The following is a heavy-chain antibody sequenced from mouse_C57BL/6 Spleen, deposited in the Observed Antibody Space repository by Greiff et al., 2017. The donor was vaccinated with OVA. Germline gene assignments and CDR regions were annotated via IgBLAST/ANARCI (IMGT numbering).Heavy chain of an antibody. J-gene: IGHJ2*01. CDR2: IDPETGGS. Sequence: VQLQQSGAELVRPGASVTLSCKASGSTFTDYELHWVKQTPVPGLEWIGAIDPETGGSAFNQKFKGKAILTADKTSSSAYMELRSLTSEDSAVYYCTRSPWDWGQGTTLTVSS. V-gene: IGHV1-15*01. CDR3: TRSPWD. D-gene: IGHD4-1*01. CDR1: GSTFTDYE.